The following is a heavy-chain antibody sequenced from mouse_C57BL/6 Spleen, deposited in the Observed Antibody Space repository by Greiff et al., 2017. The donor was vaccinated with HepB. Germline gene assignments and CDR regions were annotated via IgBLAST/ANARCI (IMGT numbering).Heavy chain of an antibody. CDR3: ARNDYDEVYYAMDY. Sequence: EVNVVESGGGLVKPGGSLKLSCAASGFTFSDYGMHWVRQAPEKGLEWVAYISSGSSTIYYADTVKGRFTISRDNAKNTLFLQMTSLRSEDTAMYYCARNDYDEVYYAMDYWGQGTSVTVSS. J-gene: IGHJ4*01. CDR1: GFTFSDYG. D-gene: IGHD2-4*01. V-gene: IGHV5-17*01. CDR2: ISSGSSTI.